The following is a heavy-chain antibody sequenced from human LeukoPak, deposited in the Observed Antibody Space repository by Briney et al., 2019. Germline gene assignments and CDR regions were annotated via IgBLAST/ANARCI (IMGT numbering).Heavy chain of an antibody. V-gene: IGHV1-2*02. J-gene: IGHJ6*02. CDR3: ARDYGDYAQYYYYYYGMDV. CDR2: INPNSGGT. CDR1: GYTFTGYY. D-gene: IGHD4-17*01. Sequence: ASVKVSCKASGYTFTGYYMHWVRQAPGQGLEWMGWINPNSGGTNYAQRFQGRVTMTRDTSISTAYMELSRLRSDDTAVYYCARDYGDYAQYYYYYYGMDVWGQGTTVTVSS.